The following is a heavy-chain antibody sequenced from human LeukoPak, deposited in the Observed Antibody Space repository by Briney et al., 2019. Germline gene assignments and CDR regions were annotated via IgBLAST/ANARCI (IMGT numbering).Heavy chain of an antibody. D-gene: IGHD6-19*01. CDR2: ISHGGGT. V-gene: IGHV3-23*01. CDR3: AKAVGGISVGSTVY. J-gene: IGHJ4*02. CDR1: GFTCSDYA. Sequence: GGSLRLSCAASGFTCSDYARSWLRQAPEKGLEWVSIISHGGGTYYADSVRGRFTISRDDSKNMVYLQMDSLRAEDTAVYYCAKAVGGISVGSTVYWGEETLVTVSS.